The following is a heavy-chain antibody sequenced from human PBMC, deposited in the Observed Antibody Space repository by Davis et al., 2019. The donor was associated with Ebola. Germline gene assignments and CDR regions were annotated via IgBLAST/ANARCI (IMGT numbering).Heavy chain of an antibody. CDR1: GFTFSRYE. CDR3: AREGHSDGYYYKNDAFDI. V-gene: IGHV3-48*03. J-gene: IGHJ3*02. D-gene: IGHD1-26*01. Sequence: PGGSLRLSCVGSGFTFSRYEMNWVRQAPGKGLEWLSYISSTGSTIHYADSVKGRFTISRDNVKNSLYLQIDSLRADDTAVYYCAREGHSDGYYYKNDAFDIWGQGTRVTVSS. CDR2: ISSTGSTI.